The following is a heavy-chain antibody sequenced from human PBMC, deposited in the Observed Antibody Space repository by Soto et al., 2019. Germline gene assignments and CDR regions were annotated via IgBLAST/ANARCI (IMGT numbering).Heavy chain of an antibody. CDR2: IIPIFGTA. J-gene: IGHJ3*02. D-gene: IGHD1-1*01. V-gene: IGHV1-69*13. CDR1: GGTFSSYA. CDR3: ARLDTTPYAFDI. Sequence: ASVKVSCKASGGTFSSYAISWVRQAPGQGLEWMGGIIPIFGTANYAQKFQGRVTITADESTSTAYMELSSLRSEDTAVYYCARLDTTPYAFDIWGQGTMVTVSS.